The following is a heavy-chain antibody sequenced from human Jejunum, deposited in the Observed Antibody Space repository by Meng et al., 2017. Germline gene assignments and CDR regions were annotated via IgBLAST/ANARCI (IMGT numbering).Heavy chain of an antibody. CDR1: ADSISSGNYY. Sequence: GSLRLSCTVSADSISSGNYYWGWIRQAPGTGLEWTANIYNGVATYYNPSLKSRVTISVDTSKNQFSLEVSPVTAADTAVYYCVRGSGSYGSKVDYWGQGTLVTVSS. J-gene: IGHJ4*02. CDR3: VRGSGSYGSKVDY. V-gene: IGHV4-39*07. CDR2: IYNGVAT. D-gene: IGHD1-26*01.